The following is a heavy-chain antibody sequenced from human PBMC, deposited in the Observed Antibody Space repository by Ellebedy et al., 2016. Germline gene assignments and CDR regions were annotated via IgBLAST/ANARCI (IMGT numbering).Heavy chain of an antibody. D-gene: IGHD5-12*01. CDR2: FDPEDGET. J-gene: IGHJ3*02. Sequence: ASVKVSCKVSGYTLTELSMHWVRQAPGKGLEWMGGFDPEDGETIYAQKFQGRVTMTEDTSTDTAYMELSSLRSDDTAVYYCARDPRRVGSGYVTGGGFDIWGQGTMVTVSS. CDR1: GYTLTELS. CDR3: ARDPRRVGSGYVTGGGFDI. V-gene: IGHV1-24*01.